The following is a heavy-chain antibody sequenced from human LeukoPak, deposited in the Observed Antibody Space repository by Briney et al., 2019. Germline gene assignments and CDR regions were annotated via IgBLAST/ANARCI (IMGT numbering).Heavy chain of an antibody. CDR2: ISGSGGST. Sequence: GGSLRLSCAASGFTFSSYAMSWVRQAPGKGLEWVSAISGSGGSTYYADSVKGRFTISRDNSKNTLYLQMNSLRAEDTAVYYCXKFXDEQQLARFDYWGQGTLVTVSX. CDR3: XKFXDEQQLARFDY. CDR1: GFTFSSYA. D-gene: IGHD6-13*01. J-gene: IGHJ4*02. V-gene: IGHV3-23*01.